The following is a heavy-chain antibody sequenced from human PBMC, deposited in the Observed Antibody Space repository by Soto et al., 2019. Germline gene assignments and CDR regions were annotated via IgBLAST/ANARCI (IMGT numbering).Heavy chain of an antibody. V-gene: IGHV4-4*07. CDR1: GASISNYY. J-gene: IGHJ4*02. CDR2: IYASGNT. CDR3: ARESRSAAGTVEY. D-gene: IGHD6-13*01. Sequence: QVQLQESGPGLVKPSETLSLTCTVSGASISNYYWSWIRQPAGKGLEWIGRIYASGNTNYNPSLKSRVTMSVDTSKNQSSLNLNSVTAADTAVYYCARESRSAAGTVEYWGQGTLVTVSS.